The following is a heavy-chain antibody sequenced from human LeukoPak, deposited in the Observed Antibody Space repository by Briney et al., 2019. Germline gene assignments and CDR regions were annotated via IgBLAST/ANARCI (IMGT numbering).Heavy chain of an antibody. CDR2: IYYSGST. CDR3: ARVGGGNWAYYYYGMDV. V-gene: IGHV4-59*01. CDR1: GGSISSYY. Sequence: SETLSLTCTVSGGSISSYYWSWIRQPPGKGLEWIGYIYYSGSTNYNPSLKSRVTISVDTSKDQFSLKLSSVTAADTAVYYCARVGGGNWAYYYYGMDVWGQGTTVTVSS. D-gene: IGHD4-23*01. J-gene: IGHJ6*02.